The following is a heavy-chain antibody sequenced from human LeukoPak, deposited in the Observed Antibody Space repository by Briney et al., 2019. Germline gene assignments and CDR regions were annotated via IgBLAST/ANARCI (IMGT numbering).Heavy chain of an antibody. CDR1: GYTFTNYD. D-gene: IGHD2-15*01. Sequence: RASVKVSCKASGYTFTNYDINWVRQATGQGPEWMGWMNPKSGNTGYAQKFQGRVTMTSNTSISTAYMELSSLRSDDTAVYYCARDQDIVVVVPALRQREMGGFDPWGQGTLVTVSS. V-gene: IGHV1-8*01. CDR2: MNPKSGNT. CDR3: ARDQDIVVVVPALRQREMGGFDP. J-gene: IGHJ5*02.